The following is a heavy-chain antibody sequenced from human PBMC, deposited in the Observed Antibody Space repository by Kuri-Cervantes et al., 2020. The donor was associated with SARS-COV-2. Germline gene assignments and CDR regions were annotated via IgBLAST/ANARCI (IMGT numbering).Heavy chain of an antibody. D-gene: IGHD6-13*01. Sequence: SQTLSLTCAVYGGSFSGYYWSWIRQPPGKGLEWIGEINHSGSTNYNPSLKSRVTISVDTSKNQFSLKLSSVTAADTAVYYCARDQYSSSTFDYWGQGIL. CDR2: INHSGST. J-gene: IGHJ4*02. CDR1: GGSFSGYY. CDR3: ARDQYSSSTFDY. V-gene: IGHV4-34*01.